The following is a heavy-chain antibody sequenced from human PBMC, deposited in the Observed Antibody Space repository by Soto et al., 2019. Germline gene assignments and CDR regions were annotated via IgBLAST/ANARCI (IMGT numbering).Heavy chain of an antibody. CDR2: ISGSGGST. V-gene: IGHV3-23*01. Sequence: GGSLRLSWGFTFSSYAMSWVRQAPGKGLEWVSAISGSGGSTYYADSVKGRFTISRDNSKNTLYLQMNSLRAEDTAVYYCAKDQEYSSSWSVYYFDYWGQGTLVTV. CDR1: FTFSSYA. CDR3: AKDQEYSSSWSVYYFDY. D-gene: IGHD6-13*01. J-gene: IGHJ4*02.